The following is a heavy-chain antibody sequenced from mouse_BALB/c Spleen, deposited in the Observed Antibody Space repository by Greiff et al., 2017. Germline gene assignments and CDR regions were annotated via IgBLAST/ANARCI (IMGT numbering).Heavy chain of an antibody. CDR1: GFSLTSYG. CDR2: IWAGGST. D-gene: IGHD2-4*01. CDR3: ARDRMITVYAMDY. V-gene: IGHV2-9*02. J-gene: IGHJ4*01. Sequence: VQLKESGPGLVAPSQSLSITCTVSGFSLTSYGVHWVRQPPGKGLEWLGVIWAGGSTNYNSALMSRLSISKDNSKSQVFLKMNSLQTDDTAMYYCARDRMITVYAMDYWGQGTSVTVSS.